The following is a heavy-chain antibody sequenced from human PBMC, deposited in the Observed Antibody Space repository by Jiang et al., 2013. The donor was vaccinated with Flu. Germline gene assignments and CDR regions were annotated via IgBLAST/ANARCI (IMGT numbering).Heavy chain of an antibody. V-gene: IGHV1-2*02. CDR2: INPNSGGT. Sequence: WINPNSGGTNYAQKFQGRVTMTRDTSISTAYMELSRLRSDDTAVYYCARVFYYDSSGYYFDYWGQGALVTVSS. CDR3: ARVFYYDSSGYYFDY. J-gene: IGHJ4*02. D-gene: IGHD3-22*01.